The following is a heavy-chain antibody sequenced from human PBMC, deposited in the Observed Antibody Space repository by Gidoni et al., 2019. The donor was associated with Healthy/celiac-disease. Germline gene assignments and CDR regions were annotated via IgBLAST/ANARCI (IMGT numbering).Heavy chain of an antibody. CDR2: IKSKTDGGTT. V-gene: IGHV3-15*01. CDR1: GFTFSNAW. CDR3: TTDESWSFLNWNPPP. J-gene: IGHJ5*02. D-gene: IGHD1-1*01. Sequence: EVQLVESGGGLVKPGGSLRLSCAASGFTFSNAWLSWVRQAPGKGLEWVGRIKSKTDGGTTDYAAPVKGRFTISRDDSKNTLYLQMNSLKTEDTAVYYCTTDESWSFLNWNPPPWGQGTLVTVSS.